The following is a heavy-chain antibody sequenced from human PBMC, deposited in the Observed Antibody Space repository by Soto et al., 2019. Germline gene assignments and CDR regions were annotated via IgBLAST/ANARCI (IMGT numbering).Heavy chain of an antibody. CDR3: ARGRPVPY. J-gene: IGHJ4*02. D-gene: IGHD3-10*01. Sequence: EVQLVESGGGLVQPGGSLRLSCAASGFTFSSYWMSWVRQAPGKGLEWVANVNQDGSEKFYVDSVKGRFTISRDNAMNSMYLQMNSLRAEDTAVYYCARGRPVPYWGQGTLVTVS. V-gene: IGHV3-7*01. CDR2: VNQDGSEK. CDR1: GFTFSSYW.